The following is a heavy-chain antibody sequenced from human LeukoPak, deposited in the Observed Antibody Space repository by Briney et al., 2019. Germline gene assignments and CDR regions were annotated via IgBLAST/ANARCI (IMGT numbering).Heavy chain of an antibody. CDR3: ARRQGCSSTSCPPDS. J-gene: IGHJ4*02. Sequence: GESLKISRRGSGYSFTTYWIGWVRQMPGKGLEWMGIIYPGDSDTRYSPSFQGQVTMSADKSINTASLQWSSLKASDTAMYYCARRQGCSSTSCPPDSWGQGTLVTVSS. CDR1: GYSFTTYW. V-gene: IGHV5-51*01. CDR2: IYPGDSDT. D-gene: IGHD2-2*01.